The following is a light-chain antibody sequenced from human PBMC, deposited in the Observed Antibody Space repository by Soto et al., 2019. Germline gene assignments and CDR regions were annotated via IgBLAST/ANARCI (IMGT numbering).Light chain of an antibody. J-gene: IGKJ4*01. Sequence: DIQMTQSPSSLSASVGDRVTITCRASQSISTYLSRYQHSLGKAPKLLIYGASNLQSGVPSRFSGSGSGTEFTLTISSLHPEDFATYYCQQRFTTPLTFGGGTKVELK. CDR2: GAS. CDR3: QQRFTTPLT. CDR1: QSISTY. V-gene: IGKV1-39*01.